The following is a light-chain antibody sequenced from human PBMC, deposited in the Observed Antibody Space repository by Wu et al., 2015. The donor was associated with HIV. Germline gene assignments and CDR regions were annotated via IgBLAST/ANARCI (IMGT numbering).Light chain of an antibody. V-gene: IGKV3-15*01. CDR3: QQYDGWPPYT. CDR1: QSVSNN. Sequence: EIMMTQSPATLSVSPGERATLSCRASQSVSNNLAWYQHKPGQAPRLLIYGAYTRATGIPARFSGSGSGTEFSLTISSLQSEDFAVYFCQQYDGWPPYTFGQGTKLEIK. J-gene: IGKJ2*01. CDR2: GAY.